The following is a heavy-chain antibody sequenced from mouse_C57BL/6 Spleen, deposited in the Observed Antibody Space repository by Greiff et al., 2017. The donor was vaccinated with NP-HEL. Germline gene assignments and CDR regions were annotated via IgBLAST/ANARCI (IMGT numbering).Heavy chain of an antibody. D-gene: IGHD3-3*01. Sequence: EVKVVESVAELVRPGASVKLSCTASGFNIKNTYMHWVKQRPEQGLEWIGRIDPANGNTKYAPKFQGKATITADTSSNTAYLQLSSLTSEDTAIYYCAREWALGGYFDYWGQGTTLTVSS. CDR1: GFNIKNTY. J-gene: IGHJ2*01. CDR3: AREWALGGYFDY. CDR2: IDPANGNT. V-gene: IGHV14-3*01.